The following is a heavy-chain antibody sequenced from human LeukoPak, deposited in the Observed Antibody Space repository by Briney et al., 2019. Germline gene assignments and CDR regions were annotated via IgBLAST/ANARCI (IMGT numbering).Heavy chain of an antibody. V-gene: IGHV3-23*01. CDR2: LSGTGGST. CDR1: GFKFGTYA. J-gene: IGHJ4*02. CDR3: AKNRRVEATPVDY. Sequence: PGASLRPSCEASGFKFGTYAMTWVRQAPGKGLEWVSTLSGTGGSTYYADSVKGRFTISRDNSENTLFLQMNSLKAEDTAIYYCAKNRRVEATPVDYWGQGTLVTVSS. D-gene: IGHD2-15*01.